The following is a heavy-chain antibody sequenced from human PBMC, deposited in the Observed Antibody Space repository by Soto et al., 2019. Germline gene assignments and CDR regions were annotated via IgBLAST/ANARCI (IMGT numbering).Heavy chain of an antibody. CDR2: IYYSGST. V-gene: IGHV4-59*01. J-gene: IGHJ4*02. CDR3: ARDGGRSYQAFYFDY. D-gene: IGHD3-16*02. CDR1: GCSISSYD. Sequence: SETLSLTCTVSGCSISSYDWSWIRQPPGKGLEWIGYIYYSGSTNYNPSLKSRVTISVDTSKNQFSLKLSSVTAADTAVYYCARDGGRSYQAFYFDYWGQGTLVTVSS.